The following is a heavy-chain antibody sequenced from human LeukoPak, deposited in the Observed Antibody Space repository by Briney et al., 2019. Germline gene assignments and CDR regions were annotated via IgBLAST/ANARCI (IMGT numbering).Heavy chain of an antibody. CDR1: GYTFTGYY. V-gene: IGHV1-2*02. CDR2: INPNSGGT. CDR3: ARGHGQLVRPYYYYYYGMDV. J-gene: IGHJ6*02. D-gene: IGHD6-13*01. Sequence: ASVKVSCKASGYTFTGYYMHWVRQAPGHGLEWMGWINPNSGGTNYAQKFQGRVTMTRDTSISTAYMELSRLRSDDTAVYYCARGHGQLVRPYYYYYYGMDVWGQGTTVTVSS.